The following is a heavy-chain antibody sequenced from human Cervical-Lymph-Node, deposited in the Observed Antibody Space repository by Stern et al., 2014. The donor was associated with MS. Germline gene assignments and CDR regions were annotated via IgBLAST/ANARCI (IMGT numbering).Heavy chain of an antibody. CDR2: ITPVFGTT. D-gene: IGHD1-26*01. V-gene: IGHV1-69*06. Sequence: VQLVESGAEVKKPGSSVKVSCKASGDTFSSYAINWVRQVPGQGLEWMGGITPVFGTTNYAQKFQGRVTITVDKSTNTAYMELMTLRSEDTAVYYCARGGGLVGYFDYWGQGTLVSVSS. CDR1: GDTFSSYA. J-gene: IGHJ4*02. CDR3: ARGGGLVGYFDY.